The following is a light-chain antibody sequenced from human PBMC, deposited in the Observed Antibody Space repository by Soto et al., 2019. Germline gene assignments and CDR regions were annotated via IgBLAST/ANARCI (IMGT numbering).Light chain of an antibody. V-gene: IGKV3-15*01. CDR3: QQYNNWPPVT. Sequence: EIVMTQSPATLSVSPGERATLSCRASQSVSSNLAWYQQKPGQAPRLLIYGASTMATGIPARFSGSGSGTEFTLTIGSLQSEDFAVYYCQQYNNWPPVTFGQGTRLEIK. J-gene: IGKJ5*01. CDR1: QSVSSN. CDR2: GAS.